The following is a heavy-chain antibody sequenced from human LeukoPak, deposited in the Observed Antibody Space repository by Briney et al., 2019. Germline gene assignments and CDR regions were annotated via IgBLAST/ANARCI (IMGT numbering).Heavy chain of an antibody. CDR3: ARDHRFGEFPDY. D-gene: IGHD3-10*01. Sequence: ASVKVSCKASGYTFTTYVIIWVRQAPGQGLEWMGWINPNSGGTNYAQKFQGRVTMTRDTSISTAYMELSRLRSDDTAVYYCARDHRFGEFPDYWGQGTLVTVSS. J-gene: IGHJ4*02. CDR1: GYTFTTYV. CDR2: INPNSGGT. V-gene: IGHV1-2*02.